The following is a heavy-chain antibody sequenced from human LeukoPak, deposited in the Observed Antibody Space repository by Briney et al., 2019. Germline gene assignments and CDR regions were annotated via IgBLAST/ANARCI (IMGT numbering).Heavy chain of an antibody. CDR3: ARRRYSYSSPWYFDY. CDR2: INHSGST. V-gene: IGHV4-34*01. J-gene: IGHJ4*02. D-gene: IGHD6-6*01. Sequence: PSETLSLTCAVYGGSFSGYYWSWIRQPPGKGLEWIGEINHSGSTNYNPSLKRRVTISVDTSKNQFSPKLSSVTAADTAVYYCARRRYSYSSPWYFDYWGQGTMVTVSS. CDR1: GGSFSGYY.